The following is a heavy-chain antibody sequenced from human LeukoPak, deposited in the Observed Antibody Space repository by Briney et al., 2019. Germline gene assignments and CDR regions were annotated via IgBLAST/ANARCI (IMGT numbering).Heavy chain of an antibody. J-gene: IGHJ5*02. Sequence: ASVKASCKASGYTFTGYYMHWVRQAPGQGLEWMGWINPNSGGTNYAQKFQGRVTMTRDTSISTAYMELSRLRSDDTAVYYCARDFRGANWFDPWGQGTLVTVSS. CDR2: INPNSGGT. D-gene: IGHD3-10*01. CDR1: GYTFTGYY. CDR3: ARDFRGANWFDP. V-gene: IGHV1-2*02.